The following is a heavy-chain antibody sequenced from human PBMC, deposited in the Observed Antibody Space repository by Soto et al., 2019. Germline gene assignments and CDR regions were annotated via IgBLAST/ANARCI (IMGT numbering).Heavy chain of an antibody. CDR1: RFTFSGYW. D-gene: IGHD7-27*01. V-gene: IGHV3-74*01. CDR3: VRGGTSTTYWGLFYN. Sequence: EVQLVESGGGLVQPGGSLRLSCAGSRFTFSGYWMHWVRQAPGKGPVWVSRLNPNGTFTTNADSVKGRFTISRDNAKNTVYLQMNSLRADDTAVYYCVRGGTSTTYWGLFYNWGQGTLVTVSS. CDR2: LNPNGTFT. J-gene: IGHJ4*02.